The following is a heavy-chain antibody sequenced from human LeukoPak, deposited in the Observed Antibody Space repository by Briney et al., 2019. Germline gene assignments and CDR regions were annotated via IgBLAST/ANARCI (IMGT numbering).Heavy chain of an antibody. CDR2: IYYSGST. CDR3: ARDPGYSSGWVFDY. D-gene: IGHD6-19*01. Sequence: SQTLSLTCTVSGGSISSGDYYWSWIRQPPGKGLEWIGYIYYSGSTYYNPSLKRRVTISVDTSKNQFSLKLSSVTAADTAVYYCARDPGYSSGWVFDYWGQGTLVTVSS. CDR1: GGSISSGDYY. J-gene: IGHJ4*02. V-gene: IGHV4-30-4*08.